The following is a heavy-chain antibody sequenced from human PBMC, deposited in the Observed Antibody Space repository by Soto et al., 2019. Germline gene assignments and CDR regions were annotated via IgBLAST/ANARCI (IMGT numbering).Heavy chain of an antibody. J-gene: IGHJ5*02. V-gene: IGHV6-1*01. CDR1: GDSVSSNSAA. Sequence: SQTLSLTCAISGDSVSSNSAACNWIRQSPSRGLEWLGRTYFRSRWYNDYAVSVKSRITINPDTSKNQFSLQLNSVTPEDTSVNSCASHLPRHINGITYWLDPWGQGTLVTVS. CDR2: TYFRSRWYN. CDR3: ASHLPRHINGITYWLDP. D-gene: IGHD1-7*01.